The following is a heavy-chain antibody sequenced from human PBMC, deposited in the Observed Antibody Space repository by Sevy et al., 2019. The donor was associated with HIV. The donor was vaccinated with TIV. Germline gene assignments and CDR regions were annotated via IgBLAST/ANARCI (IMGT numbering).Heavy chain of an antibody. D-gene: IGHD2-15*01. CDR2: INYSRST. CDR1: GGSGGSISDYY. Sequence: SETLSLTCSVSGGSGGSISDYYWSWIRRPPGKGLEWIGYINYSRSTKFNPSLKSRVTISVDTSKNQFSLKLTSVTAVDTAVYYCARGGTSLFAPWGQGTLVTVSS. V-gene: IGHV4-59*01. J-gene: IGHJ5*02. CDR3: ARGGTSLFAP.